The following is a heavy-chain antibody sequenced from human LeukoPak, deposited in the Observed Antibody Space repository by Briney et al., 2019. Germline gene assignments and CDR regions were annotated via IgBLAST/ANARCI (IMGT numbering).Heavy chain of an antibody. Sequence: GGSLRLSCAASGFTFSRHGMYWVRQAPGKGLAWVAFIRYDGSNKYYADSVKGRFTISREDSNNTLYLQMNSLRAEDTAVYYCARPKPYYYDSSGYYYFDYWGQGTLVTVSS. V-gene: IGHV3-30*02. CDR1: GFTFSRHG. CDR3: ARPKPYYYDSSGYYYFDY. D-gene: IGHD3-22*01. CDR2: IRYDGSNK. J-gene: IGHJ4*02.